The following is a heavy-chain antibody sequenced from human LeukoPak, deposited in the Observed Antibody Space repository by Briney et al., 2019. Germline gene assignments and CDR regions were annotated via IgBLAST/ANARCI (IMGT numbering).Heavy chain of an antibody. CDR3: ARGGPYSNYGIFDY. CDR1: GGTFSSYA. D-gene: IGHD4-11*01. V-gene: IGHV1-69*06. Sequence: ASVKVSCKASGGTFSSYAISWVRQAPGQGLEWMGGIIPIFGTANYAQKFQGRVTITADKSTSTAYMELSSLRSEDTAVYYCARGGPYSNYGIFDYWGQGTLVTVSS. J-gene: IGHJ4*02. CDR2: IIPIFGTA.